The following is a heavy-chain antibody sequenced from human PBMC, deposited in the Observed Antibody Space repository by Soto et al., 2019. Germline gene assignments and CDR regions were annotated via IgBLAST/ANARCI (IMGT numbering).Heavy chain of an antibody. CDR1: GGTPRNYG. Sequence: QVQLVQSGAEVKKPGSSVRVSCKASGGTPRNYGISWVRQAPGQGLEWMGGIIPVFGTANYAQKFQGRVTITADESTSTVYMDVTSLRSEDTAVYYCSRGDATKIVVTTYYGMDVWGQGTTVTVSS. CDR2: IIPVFGTA. D-gene: IGHD4-17*01. V-gene: IGHV1-69*12. CDR3: SRGDATKIVVTTYYGMDV. J-gene: IGHJ6*02.